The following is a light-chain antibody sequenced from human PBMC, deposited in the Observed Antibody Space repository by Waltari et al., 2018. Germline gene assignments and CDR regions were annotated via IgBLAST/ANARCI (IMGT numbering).Light chain of an antibody. CDR3: SSYTTSGSLV. J-gene: IGLJ3*02. CDR1: SRDVGASNY. Sequence: QSALTQPASVSGSPGQSITISCTGTSRDVGASNYVSWYQQYPGTAPKLMIYAVSNRPSGISDRFSGSKSGNTASLTISGLRAEDEADYYCSSYTTSGSLVFGGGTKVTV. CDR2: AVS. V-gene: IGLV2-14*01.